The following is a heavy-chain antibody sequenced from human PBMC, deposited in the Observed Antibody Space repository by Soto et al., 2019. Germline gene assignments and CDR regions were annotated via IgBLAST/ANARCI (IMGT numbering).Heavy chain of an antibody. CDR3: ARDRLDYYGSGSYYNANYGMDV. V-gene: IGHV3-33*01. J-gene: IGHJ6*02. CDR2: IWYDGSNK. D-gene: IGHD3-10*01. Sequence: QVQLVESGGGVVQPGRSLRLSCAASGFTFSSYGMHWVRQAPGKGLEWVAVIWYDGSNKYYADSVKGRFTISRDNSKNTLYLQMNSLRAKDTAVYYCARDRLDYYGSGSYYNANYGMDVWGQGTTVTVSS. CDR1: GFTFSSYG.